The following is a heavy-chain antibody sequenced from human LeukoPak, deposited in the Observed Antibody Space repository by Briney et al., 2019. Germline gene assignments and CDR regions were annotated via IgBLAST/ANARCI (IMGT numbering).Heavy chain of an antibody. CDR2: INHSGST. D-gene: IGHD3-10*01. V-gene: IGHV4-34*01. J-gene: IGHJ5*02. CDR3: ARGRGPTNITMVRGVVSAWFDP. CDR1: GGSFSGYY. Sequence: SETLSLTCAVYGGSFSGYYWSWVRQPPGKGLEWIGEINHSGSTNYNPSLKSRVTISVDTSKNQFSLKLSSVTAADTAVYYCARGRGPTNITMVRGVVSAWFDPWGQETLVTVSS.